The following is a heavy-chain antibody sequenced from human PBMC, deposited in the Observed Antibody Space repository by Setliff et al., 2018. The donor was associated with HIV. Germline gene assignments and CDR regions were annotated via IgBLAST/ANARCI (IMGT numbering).Heavy chain of an antibody. CDR2: IYTSRST. V-gene: IGHV4-61*02. CDR1: GGSISSGSYY. Sequence: SETLSLTCTVSGGSISSGSYYWSWIRQPAGKGLEWIGRIYTSRSTNYHHSLKRRVTRSVDTTKNQFSLKLSSVTAADTAVYYCARDLGAVAGYYFEYWGQGTLVTVSS. D-gene: IGHD6-19*01. CDR3: ARDLGAVAGYYFEY. J-gene: IGHJ4*02.